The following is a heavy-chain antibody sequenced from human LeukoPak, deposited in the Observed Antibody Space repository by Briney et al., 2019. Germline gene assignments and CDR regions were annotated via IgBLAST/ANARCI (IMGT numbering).Heavy chain of an antibody. CDR1: GGSISSYY. Sequence: PSETLSLTCTVSGGSISSYYWSWIRQPPGKGLEWIGSIYHSGSTYYNPSLKSRVTISVDTSKNQFSLKLSSVTAADTAVYYCARDFPLKGITMVRGGDYWGQGTLVTVSS. CDR3: ARDFPLKGITMVRGGDY. CDR2: IYHSGST. J-gene: IGHJ4*02. V-gene: IGHV4-59*12. D-gene: IGHD3-10*01.